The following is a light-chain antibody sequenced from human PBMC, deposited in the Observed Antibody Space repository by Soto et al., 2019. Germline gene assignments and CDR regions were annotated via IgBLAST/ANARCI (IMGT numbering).Light chain of an antibody. CDR2: GVS. Sequence: QSALTQPRSVSGSPGQSVTISCTGTSSDVGGYNYVSWYQHHPGKAPKLMIYGVSKRPSGVPDRFSGSKSGNTASLTISGLQAEDEADCYCCSYAGSYTGVFGGGTKLTVL. J-gene: IGLJ3*02. CDR3: CSYAGSYTGV. CDR1: SSDVGGYNY. V-gene: IGLV2-11*01.